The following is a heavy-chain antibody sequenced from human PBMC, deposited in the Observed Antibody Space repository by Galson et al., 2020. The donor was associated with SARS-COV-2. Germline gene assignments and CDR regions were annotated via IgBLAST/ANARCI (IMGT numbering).Heavy chain of an antibody. CDR1: GYTFTSYG. CDR3: ARIVGAQGPYDAFDI. J-gene: IGHJ3*02. CDR2: ISAYNGNT. Sequence: ASVKVSCKASGYTFTSYGISWVRQAPGQGLEWMGWISAYNGNTNYAQKLQGRVTMTTDTSTSTAYMELRSLRSDDTAVYYCARIVGAQGPYDAFDIWGQGTMVTVSS. V-gene: IGHV1-18*01. D-gene: IGHD1-26*01.